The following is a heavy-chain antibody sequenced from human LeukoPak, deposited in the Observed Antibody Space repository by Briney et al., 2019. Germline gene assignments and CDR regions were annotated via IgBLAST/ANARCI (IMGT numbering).Heavy chain of an antibody. D-gene: IGHD3-22*01. CDR3: ARVSRDPHERPNNYYEDY. Sequence: ASVKVSCKASGYTFTSYYMHWVRQAPGQGLEWMGIINPSGGSTSYAQKFQGRVTMTRDMSTSTVYMELSSLRSEDTAVYYCARVSRDPHERPNNYYEDYWGQGTLVTVSS. CDR1: GYTFTSYY. V-gene: IGHV1-46*01. CDR2: INPSGGST. J-gene: IGHJ4*02.